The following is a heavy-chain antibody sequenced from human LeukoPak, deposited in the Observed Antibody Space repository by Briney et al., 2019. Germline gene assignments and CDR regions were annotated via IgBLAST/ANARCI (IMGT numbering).Heavy chain of an antibody. V-gene: IGHV4-4*07. CDR3: AREYCSTTFCYPSGGYYDS. D-gene: IGHD2-2*01. Sequence: PSETLSLTCTVSGGSNSSYYWSWIRQPAGEGLEWIGRIYTSGSTNYNPSLKSRVTMSIDTSKNQFSLRLNSVTAADSAVYYCAREYCSTTFCYPSGGYYDSWGQGTLVTVSS. CDR1: GGSNSSYY. CDR2: IYTSGST. J-gene: IGHJ4*02.